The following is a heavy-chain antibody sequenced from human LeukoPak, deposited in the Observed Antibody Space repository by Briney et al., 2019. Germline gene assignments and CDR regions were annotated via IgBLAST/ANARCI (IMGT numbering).Heavy chain of an antibody. J-gene: IGHJ3*02. CDR3: AKLWVGLTDAFDI. V-gene: IGHV3-20*04. CDR2: INWNGGST. D-gene: IGHD1-26*01. Sequence: GGSLRLSCAASGFTFDDYGMSWVRQAPGKGLEWVSGINWNGGSTTYADSVKGRFTISRDNGKNSLYLQMNSLRAEDTAVYYCAKLWVGLTDAFDIWGQGTMVTVSS. CDR1: GFTFDDYG.